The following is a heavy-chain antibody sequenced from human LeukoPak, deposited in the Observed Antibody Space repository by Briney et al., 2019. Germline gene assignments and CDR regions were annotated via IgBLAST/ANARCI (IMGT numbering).Heavy chain of an antibody. CDR3: ARVGDHFHWNLDL. V-gene: IGHV3-23*01. J-gene: IGHJ2*01. CDR2: ISGSGGNT. CDR1: GFTFSGYA. Sequence: GGSLRLSCAASGFTFSGYAMSWVRQAPGKGLEWVSDISGSGGNTHYADSVKGRFTISRDTSKNTVSLQMNSLRAEDTAVYFCARVGDHFHWNLDLWGRGTLVTVSS. D-gene: IGHD3-3*02.